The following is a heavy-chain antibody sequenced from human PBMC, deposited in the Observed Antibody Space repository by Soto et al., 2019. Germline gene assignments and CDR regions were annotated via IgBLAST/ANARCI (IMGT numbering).Heavy chain of an antibody. CDR2: IYPGDSET. Sequence: GESLKISCKGFGYSFSNYWIVWVRQMPGKGLDGMGIIYPGDSETKYSPSFQGKVTISADKSTNTAFLQWISLKASDTAMYYCARDYCSGTTCYDLDDWGQGTQVTVSS. V-gene: IGHV5-51*01. D-gene: IGHD2-2*01. CDR1: GYSFSNYW. CDR3: ARDYCSGTTCYDLDD. J-gene: IGHJ4*02.